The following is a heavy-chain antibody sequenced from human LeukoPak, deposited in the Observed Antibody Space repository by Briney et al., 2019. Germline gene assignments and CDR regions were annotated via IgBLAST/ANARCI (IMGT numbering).Heavy chain of an antibody. CDR1: GFTFSSYA. Sequence: PGGSLRLSCAASGFTFSSYAMSWVRQAPGKGLEWVSAISGSGGSTYCADSVKGRFTISRDNSKNTLYLQMNSLRAEDTAVYYCAKDMVRGVSLRLVYFDYWGQGTLVTVSS. J-gene: IGHJ4*02. D-gene: IGHD3-10*01. CDR3: AKDMVRGVSLRLVYFDY. V-gene: IGHV3-23*01. CDR2: ISGSGGST.